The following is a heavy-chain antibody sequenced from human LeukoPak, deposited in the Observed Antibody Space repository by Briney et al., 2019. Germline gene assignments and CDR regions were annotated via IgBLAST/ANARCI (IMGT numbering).Heavy chain of an antibody. CDR1: GFTFSSYT. J-gene: IGHJ3*02. D-gene: IGHD3-22*01. CDR2: ISSSSSYI. V-gene: IGHV3-21*01. Sequence: PGGSLRLSCAASGFTFSSYTMNWVRQAPGKGLEWVSSISSSSSYIYYADSVKGRFTISRDNAKNSLYLRMNSLRAEDTAVYYCARAYYYDSSGDDAFDIWGQGTMVTASS. CDR3: ARAYYYDSSGDDAFDI.